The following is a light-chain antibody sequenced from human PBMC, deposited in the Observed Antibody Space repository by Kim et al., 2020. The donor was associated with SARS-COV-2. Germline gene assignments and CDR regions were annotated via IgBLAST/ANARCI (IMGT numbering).Light chain of an antibody. CDR3: QQSNDWPPLT. Sequence: PGERATLSCKASQTINNELVWYQQKPGQAPRLLIYDATTRATGVPARFIGSGSETDFTLTISSLQSEDFAVYYCQQSNDWPPLTFGQGTKVDIK. J-gene: IGKJ1*01. CDR2: DAT. V-gene: IGKV3-15*01. CDR1: QTINNE.